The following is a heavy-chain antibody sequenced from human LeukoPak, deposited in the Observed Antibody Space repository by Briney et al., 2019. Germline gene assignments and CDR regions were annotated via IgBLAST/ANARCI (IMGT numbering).Heavy chain of an antibody. CDR3: ARDSNGYSYGNFDY. CDR2: INPSGGST. CDR1: GYTFTSYY. J-gene: IGHJ4*02. D-gene: IGHD5-18*01. V-gene: IGHV1-46*01. Sequence: ASVKVSCKASGYTFTSYYMHWVRQAPGQGLEWMGIINPSGGSTNYAQKFQGRVTITADESTSTAYMELSSLRSEDTAVYYCARDSNGYSYGNFDYWGQGTLVTVSS.